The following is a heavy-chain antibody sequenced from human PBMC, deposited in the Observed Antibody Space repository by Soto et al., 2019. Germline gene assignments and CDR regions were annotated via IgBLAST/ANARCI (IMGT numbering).Heavy chain of an antibody. CDR3: ASRDPGTSVDY. J-gene: IGHJ4*02. V-gene: IGHV4-4*02. D-gene: IGHD1-7*01. CDR2: IYRTGST. Sequence: ASGTLYVTCAVSGGSFTSNNWCTWVRQPPGQGLEWIGEIYRTGSTNYNPSLKSRVTISLDKSENQFSLKVTSLTAADTAVYYCASRDPGTSVDYWGQGTLVTVSS. CDR1: GGSFTSNNW.